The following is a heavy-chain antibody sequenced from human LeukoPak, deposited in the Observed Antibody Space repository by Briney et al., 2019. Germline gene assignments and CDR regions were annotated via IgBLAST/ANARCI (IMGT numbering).Heavy chain of an antibody. CDR1: DVSFSGYY. V-gene: IGHV4-34*01. D-gene: IGHD6-13*01. J-gene: IGHJ4*02. CDR2: INHSGST. CDR3: ARRMAAAGSYFDY. Sequence: PETLSLTCAVYDVSFSGYYWSWIRQPPGKGLEWIGEINHSGSTNNNPSLKSRVTISVDTSKNQFSLKLSSVAAADTAVNYCARRMAAAGSYFDYWGQGTLVTVSS.